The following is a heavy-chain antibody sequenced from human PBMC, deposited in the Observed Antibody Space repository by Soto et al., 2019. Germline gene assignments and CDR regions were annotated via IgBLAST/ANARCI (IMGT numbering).Heavy chain of an antibody. CDR3: AHGDPLDFHY. J-gene: IGHJ4*02. CDR1: GFSLSTSGAA. D-gene: IGHD3-10*01. CDR2: IYWNGIE. Sequence: QITLRESGPALVNPTQTLTLTCTFSGFSLSTSGAAVGWIRQPPGKGLEWLALIYWNGIERYSPSLKNRLSITKDTSKNNVVLTMTNMDPVDTATYYCAHGDPLDFHYWGQGTLVTVSS. V-gene: IGHV2-5*01.